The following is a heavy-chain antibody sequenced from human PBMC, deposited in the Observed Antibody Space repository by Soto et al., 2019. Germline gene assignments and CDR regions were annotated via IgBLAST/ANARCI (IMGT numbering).Heavy chain of an antibody. CDR1: GFTFSSYA. D-gene: IGHD5-18*01. CDR3: ARETYSAIYFGY. V-gene: IGHV3-30-3*01. CDR2: ISYDGSNK. Sequence: QVQLVESGGGVVQPGRSLRLSCAASGFTFSSYAMHWVRQAPGKGLEWVAVISYDGSNKYYADSVKGRFTISRDNSKNTLYLQMNSVRVEDTVVYYCARETYSAIYFGYWGQGTLVTVSS. J-gene: IGHJ4*02.